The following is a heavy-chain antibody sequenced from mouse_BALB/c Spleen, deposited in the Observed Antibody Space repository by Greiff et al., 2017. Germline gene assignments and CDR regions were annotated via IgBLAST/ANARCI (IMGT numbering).Heavy chain of an antibody. J-gene: IGHJ4*01. CDR1: GFTFSSYG. CDR2: INSNGGSYT. V-gene: IGHV5-6*03. Sequence: EVKLVESGGGLVQPGGSLKLSCAASGFTFSSYGMSWVRQTPDKRLELVATINSNGGSYTYYPDSVKGRFTISRDNAKNTLYLQMSSLKSEDTAMYYCARQDYYAYAMDYWGQGTSVTVSS. D-gene: IGHD1-1*01. CDR3: ARQDYYAYAMDY.